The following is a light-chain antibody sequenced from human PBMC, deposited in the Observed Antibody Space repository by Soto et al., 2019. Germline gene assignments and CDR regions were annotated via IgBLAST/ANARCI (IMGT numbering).Light chain of an antibody. J-gene: IGLJ1*01. CDR1: SSDVGSYNF. Sequence: QSALTQPASVSGSPGQSITISCTGTSSDVGSYNFVSWYQQYPGKAPKLMIYEVTNRPSGVSNRFSGSKSGNTASLTISGLQAEDEADYYCCSYAGSSTYAFGTGTKVTVL. CDR2: EVT. V-gene: IGLV2-23*02. CDR3: CSYAGSSTYA.